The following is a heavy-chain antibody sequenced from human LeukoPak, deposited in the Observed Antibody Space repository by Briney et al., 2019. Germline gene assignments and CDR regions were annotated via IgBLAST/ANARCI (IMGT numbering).Heavy chain of an antibody. CDR3: ARGVGATETYFDY. CDR2: IYYSGST. D-gene: IGHD1-26*01. CDR1: GGSISSGGYY. V-gene: IGHV4-31*03. J-gene: IGHJ4*02. Sequence: SETLSLTCTVSGGSISSGGYYWSWIRQHPGKGLEWTGYIYYSGSTYYNPSLKSRVTISVDTSKNQFSLKLSSVTAADTAVYYCARGVGATETYFDYWGQGTLVTVSS.